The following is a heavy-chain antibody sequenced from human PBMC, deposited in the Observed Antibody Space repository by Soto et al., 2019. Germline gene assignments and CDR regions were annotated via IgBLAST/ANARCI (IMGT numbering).Heavy chain of an antibody. J-gene: IGHJ4*02. V-gene: IGHV4-34*01. CDR1: GGSLTKKY. CDR2: VNYDGST. CDR3: ASARWDY. Sequence: SGTLSPTSAVSGGSLTKKYWTWIRQPPGKGLDWIGEVNYDGSTNYHPSLRGRVTISIDTSKNQFSLKLSSVTAADTGVYYCASARWDYWGRGTLVTVSS.